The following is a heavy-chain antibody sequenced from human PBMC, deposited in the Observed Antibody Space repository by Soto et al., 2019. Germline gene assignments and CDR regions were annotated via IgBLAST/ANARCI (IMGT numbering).Heavy chain of an antibody. Sequence: GGSLRLSCAASGFTFSSYAMSCVRQDPGKGLEWVSAISGSGGSTYYADSVKGRFTISRDNSKNTLYLQMNSLRAEDTAVYYCAKDYDFWSGYYTNTRYFDYWGQGTLVTVSS. CDR3: AKDYDFWSGYYTNTRYFDY. CDR1: GFTFSSYA. CDR2: ISGSGGST. V-gene: IGHV3-23*01. D-gene: IGHD3-3*01. J-gene: IGHJ4*02.